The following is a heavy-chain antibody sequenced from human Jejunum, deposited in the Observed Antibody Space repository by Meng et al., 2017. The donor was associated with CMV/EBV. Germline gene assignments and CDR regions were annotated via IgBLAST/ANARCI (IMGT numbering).Heavy chain of an antibody. CDR3: ARGPGESTGEGFDY. V-gene: IGHV4-4*07. J-gene: IGHJ4*02. D-gene: IGHD3-10*01. CDR2: ISSSGNT. CDR1: GDSINNHF. Sequence: QVHLQESGPGLVRPSETLSLTCSVSGDSINNHFWSWIRQPAGKKLEWIGRISSSGNTNYTPSFKSRVIMSLDTSNNQFFLKLTSVTAADTALYYCARGPGESTGEGFDYWGQGTLVTASS.